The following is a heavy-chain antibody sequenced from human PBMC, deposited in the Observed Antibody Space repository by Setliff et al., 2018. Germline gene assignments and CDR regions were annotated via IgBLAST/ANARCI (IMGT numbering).Heavy chain of an antibody. D-gene: IGHD3-10*01. Sequence: GGSLRLSCAASGFTFSNCWVSWVRQAPGKGLEWLASINPDGSEKYYVDSVKGRFTISRDNAKNSLSLQMNSLRTEDTAVYYCFGAGTCSYWGQGTLVTVSS. CDR2: INPDGSEK. V-gene: IGHV3-7*01. CDR3: FGAGTCSY. J-gene: IGHJ4*02. CDR1: GFTFSNCW.